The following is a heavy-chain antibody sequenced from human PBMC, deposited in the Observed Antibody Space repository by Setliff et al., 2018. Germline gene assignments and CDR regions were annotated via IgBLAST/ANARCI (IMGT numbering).Heavy chain of an antibody. CDR1: GFIFSDYY. Sequence: PGVSLRLSCAASGFIFSDYYMSWIRQTPGKGLEWVAYISRGATTTYYTDSVKGRFTISRDDGKNSLYLQMDGLRAEDTAVYYCSTKGVPGTGGQGTMVT. CDR3: STKGVPGT. CDR2: ISRGATTT. V-gene: IGHV3-11*01. D-gene: IGHD1-1*01. J-gene: IGHJ3*01.